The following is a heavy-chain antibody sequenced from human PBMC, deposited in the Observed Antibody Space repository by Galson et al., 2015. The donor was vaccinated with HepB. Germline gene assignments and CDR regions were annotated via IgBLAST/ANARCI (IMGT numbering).Heavy chain of an antibody. V-gene: IGHV3-21*01. CDR1: GFTFSSYS. J-gene: IGHJ4*02. Sequence: SLRLSCAASGFTFSSYSMNWVRQAPGKGLEWVSSISSSSSYIYYADSVKGRFTISRDNAKNSLYLQMNSLRAEDTAVYYCARVGRSSSSFDYWGQGTLVTVSS. CDR3: ARVGRSSSSFDY. CDR2: ISSSSSYI. D-gene: IGHD6-6*01.